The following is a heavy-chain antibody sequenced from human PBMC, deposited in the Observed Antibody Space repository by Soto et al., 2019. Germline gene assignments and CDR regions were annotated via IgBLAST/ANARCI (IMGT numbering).Heavy chain of an antibody. V-gene: IGHV3-30*18. CDR3: ANASLYKLDV. Sequence: QVQLVESGGGVVQPGRSLRLSCAASGFTFSSYGMHWVRQAPGKGLEWVAVISYEGSNKYYADSVKGRFTISRDNSKNTLYLQMNSLRAEDTAVYYCANASLYKLDVWGQGTTVTVSS. D-gene: IGHD1-1*01. J-gene: IGHJ6*02. CDR1: GFTFSSYG. CDR2: ISYEGSNK.